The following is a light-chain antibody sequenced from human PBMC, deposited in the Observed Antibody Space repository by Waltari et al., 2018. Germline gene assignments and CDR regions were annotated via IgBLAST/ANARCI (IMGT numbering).Light chain of an antibody. Sequence: EIVLTQSPGTLSLSPGDRATLSCRASQSVSSTYLAWYQPKPGQAPRLLIYSVSSRATGIPGRFSGSESGTDFTLTVSRLEPEDLAVYYCQQYGGSPFTFGPGTTVDV. CDR1: QSVSSTY. CDR2: SVS. V-gene: IGKV3-20*01. J-gene: IGKJ3*01. CDR3: QQYGGSPFT.